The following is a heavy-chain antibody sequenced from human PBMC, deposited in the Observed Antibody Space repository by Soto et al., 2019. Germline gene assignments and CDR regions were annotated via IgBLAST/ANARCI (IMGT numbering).Heavy chain of an antibody. J-gene: IGHJ6*02. V-gene: IGHV3-48*02. CDR3: ARISLVEWFFINVDVYDMDV. CDR1: GFSLSDYA. D-gene: IGHD3-3*01. Sequence: GGSLRLSCVASGFSLSDYAVNWVRQAPGKGLEWVSCISSDSRTIYYADSVEGRFPVSRDTARNSVSLQMDSLRDEDAAVYYCARISLVEWFFINVDVYDMDVWGQGTPVTVSS. CDR2: ISSDSRTI.